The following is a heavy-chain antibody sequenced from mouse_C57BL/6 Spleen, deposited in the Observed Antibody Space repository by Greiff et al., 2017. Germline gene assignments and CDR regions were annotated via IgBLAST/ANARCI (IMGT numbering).Heavy chain of an antibody. V-gene: IGHV5-9*01. Sequence: VKLVESGGGLVKPGGSLKLSCAASGFTFSSYTMSWVRQTPEKRLEWVATISGGGGNTYYPDSVKGRFHISRDNAKNTLYLQMSSLRSEDTALYYGARHNYSKGFAYWGQGTLVTVSA. J-gene: IGHJ3*01. CDR2: ISGGGGNT. D-gene: IGHD2-5*01. CDR1: GFTFSSYT. CDR3: ARHNYSKGFAY.